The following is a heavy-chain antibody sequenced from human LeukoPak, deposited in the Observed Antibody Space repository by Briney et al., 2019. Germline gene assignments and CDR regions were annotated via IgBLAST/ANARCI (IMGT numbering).Heavy chain of an antibody. D-gene: IGHD2-8*01. Sequence: PGGSLRLSCAASGFTFSSYEMNWVRQAPGKGLEWVSYISGSGNTIWYADSVKGRFTISRDNAKNSLHLQMNSLRAEDTAVYYCARVGTNVYGMDVWGQGTMVTVSS. V-gene: IGHV3-48*03. CDR1: GFTFSSYE. CDR2: ISGSGNTI. J-gene: IGHJ6*02. CDR3: ARVGTNVYGMDV.